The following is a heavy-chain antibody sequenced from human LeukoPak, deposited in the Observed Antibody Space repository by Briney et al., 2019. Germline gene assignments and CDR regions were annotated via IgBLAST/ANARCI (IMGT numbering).Heavy chain of an antibody. Sequence: GGSLRLSCAASGFTFSSYAMSWVRQAPGKGLEWVSAISGSGGSTYYADSVKGRFTISRDNSKNTLYLQMNSLRAEDTAVYYCAKASFKSDYGDYSVWFDPWGQGTLVTVSS. CDR2: ISGSGGST. CDR1: GFTFSSYA. D-gene: IGHD4-17*01. J-gene: IGHJ5*02. CDR3: AKASFKSDYGDYSVWFDP. V-gene: IGHV3-23*01.